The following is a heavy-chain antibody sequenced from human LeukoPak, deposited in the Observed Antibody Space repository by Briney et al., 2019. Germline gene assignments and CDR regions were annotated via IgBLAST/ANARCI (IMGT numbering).Heavy chain of an antibody. CDR2: IYSRGGT. CDR3: ARKTDSSGSGDY. J-gene: IGHJ4*02. CDR1: GFSVSSNF. D-gene: IGHD3-22*01. V-gene: IGHV3-53*01. Sequence: PGGSLRLSCAASGFSVSSNFMSWVRQAPGKGLECVSVIYSRGGTNYADSVQGRFTISRDASKNTLFLQMNSLRADDTAVYYCARKTDSSGSGDYWGQGTLVTVSS.